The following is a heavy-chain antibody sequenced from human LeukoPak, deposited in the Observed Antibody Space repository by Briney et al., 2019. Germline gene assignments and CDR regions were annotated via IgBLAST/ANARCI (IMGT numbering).Heavy chain of an antibody. D-gene: IGHD1-26*01. J-gene: IGHJ6*03. V-gene: IGHV4-59*08. CDR1: GGSIISYY. CDR3: ARQKLALLDYYYMDV. Sequence: SETLSLTYTVSGGSIISYYWSWIRQPPGKGLEWIGYIYYSGSTNYNPSLKSRVTISVDTYKNQFSLKLSSVTAADTAVYYCARQKLALLDYYYMDVWGKGTTVTVSS. CDR2: IYYSGST.